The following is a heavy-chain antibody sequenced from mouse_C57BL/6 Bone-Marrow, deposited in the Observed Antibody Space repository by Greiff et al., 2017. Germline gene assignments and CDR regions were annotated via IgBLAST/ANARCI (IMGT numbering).Heavy chain of an antibody. CDR3: VSAAYWDNAMDY. V-gene: IGHV10-1*01. CDR2: IRSKSNNYAT. D-gene: IGHD4-1*01. CDR1: GFSFNTYS. J-gene: IGHJ4*01. Sequence: EVQLQESGGGLVQPKASLKLSCAASGFSFNTYSMNWVRQAPGQGLEWVARIRSKSNNYATYYADSVKDRFTISRDDSESRLYLQMSNLKTEDTAMYYCVSAAYWDNAMDYWGQGTSVTVSS.